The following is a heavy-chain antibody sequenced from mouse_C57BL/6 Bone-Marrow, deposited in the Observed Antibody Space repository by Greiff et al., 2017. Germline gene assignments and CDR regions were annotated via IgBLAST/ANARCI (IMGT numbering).Heavy chain of an antibody. CDR2: ISSGGSYT. CDR1: GFTFSSYG. D-gene: IGHD2-4*01. Sequence: EVQRVDSGGDLVKPGGSLKLSCAASGFTFSSYGMSWVRQTPDKRLEWVATISSGGSYTYYPDSVKGRFTISRDNAKNTLYLQMSSLKSEDTAMYYCARRGIYYDYDWYFDVWGTGTTVTVSS. J-gene: IGHJ1*03. V-gene: IGHV5-6*01. CDR3: ARRGIYYDYDWYFDV.